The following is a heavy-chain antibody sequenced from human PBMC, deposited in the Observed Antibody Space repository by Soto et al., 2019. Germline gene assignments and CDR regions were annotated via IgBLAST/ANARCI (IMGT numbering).Heavy chain of an antibody. CDR2: KKEGGSEK. J-gene: IGHJ4*02. V-gene: IGHV3-7*03. Sequence: PGGSLRLSCAASGFTSSSSWMNWVRQAPGKGLEWVADKKEGGSEKYYVDSLKGRFTISRDIAKNSLYLQMNSLRAEDTAVYSCARGDYYDRRFDSWGQGTLVTVSS. CDR1: GFTSSSSW. CDR3: ARGDYYDRRFDS. D-gene: IGHD3-22*01.